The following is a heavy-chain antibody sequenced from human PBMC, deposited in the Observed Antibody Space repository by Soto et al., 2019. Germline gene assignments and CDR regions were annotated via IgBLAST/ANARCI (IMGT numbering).Heavy chain of an antibody. CDR2: IIPILGRA. D-gene: IGHD6-6*01. J-gene: IGHJ4*02. CDR1: GGTCSSYA. V-gene: IGHV1-69*04. Sequence: SVKVYCKASGGTCSSYAISWVRQAPGQGLEWMGRIIPILGRANYAQKFQGRVTITADKSTSTAYMELSSLRSEDTAVYYCATENASSSAPFDYWGQGVLVTVSS. CDR3: ATENASSSAPFDY.